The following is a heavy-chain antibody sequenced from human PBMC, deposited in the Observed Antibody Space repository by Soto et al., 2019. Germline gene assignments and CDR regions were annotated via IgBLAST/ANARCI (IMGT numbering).Heavy chain of an antibody. D-gene: IGHD5-18*01. Sequence: GESLKISCKGSGYSFSSRWIAWVRQKPGKGLECMGIIFPGDSDTSYRPSFEGQVTISADESINTAYLQWPSLKASDTAMYFCASRISYGEYYFDNWGQGTQVTVS. CDR2: IFPGDSDT. J-gene: IGHJ4*02. CDR3: ASRISYGEYYFDN. V-gene: IGHV5-51*01. CDR1: GYSFSSRW.